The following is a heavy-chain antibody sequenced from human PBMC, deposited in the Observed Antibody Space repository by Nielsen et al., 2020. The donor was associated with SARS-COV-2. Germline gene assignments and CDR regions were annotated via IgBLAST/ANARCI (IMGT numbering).Heavy chain of an antibody. CDR1: GYTFTSYY. D-gene: IGHD5-12*01. CDR2: INPSGGST. Sequence: ASVKVSCKASGYTFTSYYMHWVRQAPGQGLEWMGIINPSGGSTNYAQKLQGRVTMTTDTSTSTAYMELRSLRSDDTAVYYCARDRVATITDRRGYYYGMDVWGQGTTVTVSS. CDR3: ARDRVATITDRRGYYYGMDV. V-gene: IGHV1-46*01. J-gene: IGHJ6*02.